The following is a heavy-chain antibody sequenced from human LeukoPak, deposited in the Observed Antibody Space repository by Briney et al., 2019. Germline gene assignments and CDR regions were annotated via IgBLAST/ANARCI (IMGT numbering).Heavy chain of an antibody. V-gene: IGHV3-64*01. CDR2: ISSNGGST. CDR1: GFTFSSYA. CDR3: AREVGQWLVYYYYGMDV. J-gene: IGHJ6*02. D-gene: IGHD6-19*01. Sequence: GALRLSCAASGFTFSSYAMHWVRQAPGKGLEYVSAISSNGGSTYYANSVKGRFTISRDNSKNTLYLQMGSLRAEDMAVYYCAREVGQWLVYYYYGMDVWGQGTTVTVSS.